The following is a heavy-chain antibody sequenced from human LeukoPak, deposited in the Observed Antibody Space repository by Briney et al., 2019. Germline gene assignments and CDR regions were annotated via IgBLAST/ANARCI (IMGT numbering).Heavy chain of an antibody. V-gene: IGHV4-39*01. CDR3: ARPVSGSHSAFDY. Sequence: SETLSVNCTVPGGSIRSSRYYWGWIRHPPGKRLERIGSIYYSGSTYYNPSLKRRVTISVDTSKNQFSLKLSSVTAADTAVYYCARPVSGSHSAFDYWGQGTLVTVSS. CDR1: GGSIRSSRYY. CDR2: IYYSGST. D-gene: IGHD1-26*01. J-gene: IGHJ4*02.